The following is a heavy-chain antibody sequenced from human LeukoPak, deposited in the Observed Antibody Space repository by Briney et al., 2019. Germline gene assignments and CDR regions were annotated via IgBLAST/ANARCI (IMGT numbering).Heavy chain of an antibody. V-gene: IGHV3-64*01. CDR2: ISSNGGST. CDR3: ARDKASGLRYFDWLTDP. Sequence: GGSLRLSCAASGFTFSSYAMHWVRQAPGKGLVYVSAISSNGGSTYYANSVKGRFTISRDNSKNTLYLQMGSLRAEDMAVYYCARDKASGLRYFDWLTDPWGQGTLVTVSS. J-gene: IGHJ5*02. CDR1: GFTFSSYA. D-gene: IGHD3-9*01.